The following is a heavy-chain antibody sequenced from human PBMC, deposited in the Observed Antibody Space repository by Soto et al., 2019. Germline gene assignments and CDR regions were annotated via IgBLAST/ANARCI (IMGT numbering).Heavy chain of an antibody. D-gene: IGHD4-17*01. Sequence: GGSLRLSCAASGFTFSSYGMHWVRQAPGKGLEWVAVISYDGSNKYYADSVKGRFTISRDNSKNTLYLQMNSLRAEDTAVYYCANDYGDYGTEYYYYGMDVWGQGTTVTV. V-gene: IGHV3-30*18. J-gene: IGHJ6*02. CDR3: ANDYGDYGTEYYYYGMDV. CDR1: GFTFSSYG. CDR2: ISYDGSNK.